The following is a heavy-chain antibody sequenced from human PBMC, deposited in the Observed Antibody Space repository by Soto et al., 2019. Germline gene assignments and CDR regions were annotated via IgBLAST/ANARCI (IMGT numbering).Heavy chain of an antibody. J-gene: IGHJ5*02. D-gene: IGHD2-21*02. CDR1: GASIRSTDYY. CDR2: VYYTRIT. CDR3: VRTARAGAVAPPWFDR. V-gene: IGHV4-30-4*01. Sequence: SETRSPTWTVSGASIRSTDYYWIWIRQAPGKGLEWIGYVYYTRITHYNPSLMSRLNISVDTSKNQFSLKLTSVTAAETAVYYRVRTARAGAVAPPWFDRWGQGTQVTV.